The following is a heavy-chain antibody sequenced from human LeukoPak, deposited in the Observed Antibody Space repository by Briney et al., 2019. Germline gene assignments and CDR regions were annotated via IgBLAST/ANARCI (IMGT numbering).Heavy chain of an antibody. CDR2: INHSGST. CDR3: ARLRGRSSGWASKSPYYYYYMDV. Sequence: SETLSLTCTVSGGSISSGSYYWSWIRQPPGKGLEWIGEINHSGSTNYNPSLKSRVTISVDTSKNQFSLKLSSVTAADTAVYYCARLRGRSSGWASKSPYYYYYMDVWGKGTTVTISS. J-gene: IGHJ6*03. CDR1: GGSISSGSYY. D-gene: IGHD6-19*01. V-gene: IGHV4-39*07.